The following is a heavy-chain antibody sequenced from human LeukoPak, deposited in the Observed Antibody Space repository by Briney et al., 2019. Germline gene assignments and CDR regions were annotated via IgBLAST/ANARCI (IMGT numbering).Heavy chain of an antibody. CDR1: GYTFTSYV. D-gene: IGHD3-16*01. CDR3: ARAAVMRYHYYMDV. Sequence: GASVKVSCKASGYTFTSYVITWVRQAPGQGLEWMGWISAYNGNTSYAQNLQGRVTMTTDTSTSTAYMELRSLRSDDTAVYYCARAAVMRYHYYMDVWGKGTTVTVSS. J-gene: IGHJ6*03. V-gene: IGHV1-18*01. CDR2: ISAYNGNT.